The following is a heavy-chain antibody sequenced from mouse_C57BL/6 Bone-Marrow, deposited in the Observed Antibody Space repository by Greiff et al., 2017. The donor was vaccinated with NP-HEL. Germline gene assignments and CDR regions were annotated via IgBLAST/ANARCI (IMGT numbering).Heavy chain of an antibody. J-gene: IGHJ1*03. Sequence: VQLQQSGPGLVQPSQSLSITCTVSGFSLTSYGVHWVRQSPGKGLEWLGVIWSGGSTDYNAAFISRLSISKDNSKSQVFFKMNSLRADDTAIYYCARKGGDWYFDVWGTGTTVTVSS. V-gene: IGHV2-2*01. CDR1: GFSLTSYG. CDR3: ARKGGDWYFDV. CDR2: IWSGGST.